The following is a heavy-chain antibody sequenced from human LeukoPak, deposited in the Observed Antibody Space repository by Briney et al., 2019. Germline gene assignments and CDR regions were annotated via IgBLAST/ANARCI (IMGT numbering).Heavy chain of an antibody. Sequence: SETLSLTCTVSGGSISSGGHYWSWIRQPPGKGLEWIGYIYHSGSTYYNPSLKSRVTISVDRSKNQFSLKLSSVTAADTAVYYCARGYDDFWSGYSNWFDPWGQGTLVTVSS. CDR1: GGSISSGGHY. D-gene: IGHD3-3*01. J-gene: IGHJ5*02. V-gene: IGHV4-30-2*01. CDR2: IYHSGST. CDR3: ARGYDDFWSGYSNWFDP.